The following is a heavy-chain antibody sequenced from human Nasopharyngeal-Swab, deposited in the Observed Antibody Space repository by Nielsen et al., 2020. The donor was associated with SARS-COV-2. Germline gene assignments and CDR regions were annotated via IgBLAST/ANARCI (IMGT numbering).Heavy chain of an antibody. Sequence: GGSLRLSCAASGFTFSSYSMNWVRQAPGKGLEWVSSISSSSSYIYYADSMKGRFTISRDNAKNSLYLQMSSLRAEDTAVYYCADISYSSIDYWGQGTLVTVSS. CDR2: ISSSSSYI. CDR1: GFTFSSYS. CDR3: ADISYSSIDY. J-gene: IGHJ4*02. D-gene: IGHD6-19*01. V-gene: IGHV3-21*01.